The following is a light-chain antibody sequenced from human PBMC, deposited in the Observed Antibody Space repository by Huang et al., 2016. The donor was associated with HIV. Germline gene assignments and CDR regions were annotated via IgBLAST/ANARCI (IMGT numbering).Light chain of an antibody. Sequence: DIQMTQSPSSLSASVGDRVTITCRASQSISNYLNWYQQKPVKAPKLLIYAASSLQGRVPSRFSGSGSGTDFTLNISSLQPEDFATYFCQQSYNTPTFGQGTRLEIK. CDR2: AAS. J-gene: IGKJ2*01. CDR3: QQSYNTPT. CDR1: QSISNY. V-gene: IGKV1-39*01.